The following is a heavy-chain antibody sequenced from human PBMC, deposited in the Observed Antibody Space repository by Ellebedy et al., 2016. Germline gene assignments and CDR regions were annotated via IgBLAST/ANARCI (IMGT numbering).Heavy chain of an antibody. Sequence: GESLKISXAASGFTFSSYDMHWVRQVPGKGLVWVSRIKSDGSWTVYADSVKGRFTISRDNAKNIVHLQMNSLRDDDTAVYFCARSSSIRSPYDVWGQGTLVTVSS. CDR1: GFTFSSYD. D-gene: IGHD2-2*01. CDR3: ARSSSIRSPYDV. J-gene: IGHJ4*02. V-gene: IGHV3-74*01. CDR2: IKSDGSWT.